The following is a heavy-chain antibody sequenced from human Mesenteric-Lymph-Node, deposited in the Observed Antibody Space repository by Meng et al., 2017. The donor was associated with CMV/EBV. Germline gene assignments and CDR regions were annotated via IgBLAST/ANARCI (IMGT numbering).Heavy chain of an antibody. CDR3: ARAPGIAAAGTYFDY. CDR2: LYSDGST. J-gene: IGHJ4*02. V-gene: IGHV3-53*01. CDR1: GLTISTNY. Sequence: GESLKISCAASGLTISTNYMNWVRQVPGKGLEWVSLLYSDGSTYYADSVKGRFTISRDNSKNTLFLQMKSLRAEDTAVYYCARAPGIAAAGTYFDYWGQGTLVTVSS. D-gene: IGHD6-13*01.